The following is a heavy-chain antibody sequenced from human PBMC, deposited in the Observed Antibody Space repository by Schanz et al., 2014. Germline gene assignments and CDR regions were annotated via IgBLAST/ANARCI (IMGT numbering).Heavy chain of an antibody. CDR1: GYSFSDYF. CDR2: LNPDSGET. Sequence: QVQLVQSGAEVKKPGASVKVSCKTSGYSFSDYFIHWVRQAPGQGLEWMGWLNPDSGETLYAQRVQGRVTLTRDTSIRTAYMDLRSLLSDDAAVYFCARGGVLVLPPGTVKKGNDYWGQGTLVTVSS. D-gene: IGHD3-10*01. CDR3: ARGGVLVLPPGTVKKGNDY. V-gene: IGHV1-2*02. J-gene: IGHJ4*02.